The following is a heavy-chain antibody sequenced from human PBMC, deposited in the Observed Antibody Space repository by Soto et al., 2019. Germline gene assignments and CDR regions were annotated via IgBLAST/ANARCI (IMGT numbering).Heavy chain of an antibody. CDR1: GGSISSGGYY. V-gene: IGHV4-31*03. CDR2: IYYSGST. Sequence: QVQLQESGPGLVKPSQTLSLTCTVSGGSISSGGYYWSWIRQHPGKGLEWIGYIYYSGSTYYNPSLKSRVTISVDTSKNQFSLKLSSVTAADTAVYYCARDIYSSSAGLSRLPNYYYYYMDVWGKGTTVTVSS. CDR3: ARDIYSSSAGLSRLPNYYYYYMDV. J-gene: IGHJ6*03. D-gene: IGHD6-6*01.